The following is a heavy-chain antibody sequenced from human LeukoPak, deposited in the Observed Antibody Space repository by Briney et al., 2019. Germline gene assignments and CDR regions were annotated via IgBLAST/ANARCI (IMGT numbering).Heavy chain of an antibody. J-gene: IGHJ4*02. D-gene: IGHD1-26*01. Sequence: VASVKVSCKAYGYTFTDYYMHWVRQAPGQGVEWMGWINPNSGGTNYAQKFQGRVTMTRDTSISTAYMELSRLRSDDTAVYYCAREGPIVGATHLVDYWGQGTLVTVSS. CDR1: GYTFTDYY. V-gene: IGHV1-2*02. CDR3: AREGPIVGATHLVDY. CDR2: INPNSGGT.